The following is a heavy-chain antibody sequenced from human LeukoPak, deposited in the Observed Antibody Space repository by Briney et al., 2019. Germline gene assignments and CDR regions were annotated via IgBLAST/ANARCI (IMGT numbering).Heavy chain of an antibody. CDR3: ARSPPYYDFWSGSQKVGSYFDY. CDR2: ISCSGGST. J-gene: IGHJ4*02. Sequence: GGSLRLSCAASGFTFSSYAMSWVRQAPGKGLEWVSAISCSGGSTYYADSVKGRFTISRDNSKNTLYLQKNSLRAEDTAVYYCARSPPYYDFWSGSQKVGSYFDYWGQGTLVTVSS. CDR1: GFTFSSYA. D-gene: IGHD3-3*01. V-gene: IGHV3-23*01.